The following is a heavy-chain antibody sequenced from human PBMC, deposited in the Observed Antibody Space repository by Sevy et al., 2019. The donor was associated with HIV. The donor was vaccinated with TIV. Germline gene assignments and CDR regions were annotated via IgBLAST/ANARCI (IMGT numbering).Heavy chain of an antibody. J-gene: IGHJ4*02. CDR1: GYTFPAFS. Sequence: GGSLRLSCTASGYTFPAFSFNWVRQAPGKGLEWLSYISTGTDHIYYADSAKGRFTISTDDAKNSVYLEMKSLRDQDTALYYCVRRGSAAYYVYFGLWGEGTLVSVSS. CDR2: ISTGTDHI. V-gene: IGHV3-21*05. CDR3: VRRGSAAYYVYFGL. D-gene: IGHD3-10*02.